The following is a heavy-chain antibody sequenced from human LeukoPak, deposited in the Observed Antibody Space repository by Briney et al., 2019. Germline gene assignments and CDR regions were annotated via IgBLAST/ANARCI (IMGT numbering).Heavy chain of an antibody. CDR2: IWYDGTNK. Sequence: GGSLRLSCAASGFTFSSYGIRWVRQAPGKGLEWVALIWYDGTNKYYADSVKGRFTISRDNSKNTLYLQMNSLRAEDTAVYYCARQKVQGPNGRFDYWGQGTLVTVSS. CDR1: GFTFSSYG. CDR3: ARQKVQGPNGRFDY. J-gene: IGHJ4*02. V-gene: IGHV3-33*01. D-gene: IGHD2-8*01.